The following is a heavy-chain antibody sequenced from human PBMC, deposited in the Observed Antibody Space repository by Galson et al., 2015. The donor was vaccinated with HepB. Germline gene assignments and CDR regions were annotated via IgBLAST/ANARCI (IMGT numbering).Heavy chain of an antibody. J-gene: IGHJ6*02. D-gene: IGHD1-26*01. CDR1: GGSISSYY. CDR2: IYYGGST. Sequence: SETLSLTCTVSGGSISSYYWSWIRQPPGKGLEWIGYIYYGGSTNYNPSLKSRVTISVDTSKNQFSLKLSSVTAADTAVYYCARALAPLVGATLGYGMDVWGQGTTVTVSS. V-gene: IGHV4-59*08. CDR3: ARALAPLVGATLGYGMDV.